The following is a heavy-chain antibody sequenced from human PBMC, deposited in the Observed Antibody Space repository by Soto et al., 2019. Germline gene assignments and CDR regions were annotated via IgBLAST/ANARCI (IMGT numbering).Heavy chain of an antibody. D-gene: IGHD6-19*01. CDR2: ISAYNGNT. CDR3: ARAVAVPADFDY. V-gene: IGHV1-18*01. J-gene: IGHJ4*02. Sequence: ASVKVSCKASGYTFTNYGISWVRQAPGQGLEWMGWISAYNGNTNYAQKFQGRVTMTTDTSTTTAYMELRSLRSDDTAVYYCARAVAVPADFDYWGQGTLVTVSS. CDR1: GYTFTNYG.